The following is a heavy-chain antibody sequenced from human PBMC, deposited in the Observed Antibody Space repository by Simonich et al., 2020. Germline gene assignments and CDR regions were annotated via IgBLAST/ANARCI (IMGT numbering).Heavy chain of an antibody. J-gene: IGHJ4*02. D-gene: IGHD4-17*01. V-gene: IGHV3-48*03. CDR1: GFTFSSYE. Sequence: EVQLVESGGGLVQPGGSLRLSCAASGFTFSSYEMNWVRQCPGKGLEWVSYISSSGSTIYYADSVKGRFTISRDNAKNSLYLQMNSLRAEDTAVYYCARHYYGDYYFDYWGQGTLVTVSS. CDR3: ARHYYGDYYFDY. CDR2: ISSSGSTI.